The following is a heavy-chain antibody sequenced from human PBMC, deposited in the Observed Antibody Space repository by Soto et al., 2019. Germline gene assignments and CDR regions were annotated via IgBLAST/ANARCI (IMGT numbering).Heavy chain of an antibody. CDR2: ILYDGSDK. Sequence: GGSXSLSCSSSGVTFIIYGSHWFRQAPGKGREWVTGILYDGSDKYYADSVKGRFTISRQNPKNTPSMKMTSLRNEDSAVYYCAKEGGGLRDFLQNSGQGTPVTVSS. J-gene: IGHJ4*02. CDR3: AKEGGGLRDFLQN. CDR1: GVTFIIYG. D-gene: IGHD3-16*01. V-gene: IGHV3-30*18.